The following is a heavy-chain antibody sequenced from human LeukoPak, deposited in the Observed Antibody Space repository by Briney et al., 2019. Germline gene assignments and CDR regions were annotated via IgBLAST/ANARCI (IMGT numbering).Heavy chain of an antibody. CDR2: TYYRSKWYN. Sequence: SQTLSLTCAISRDSVSSNSAAWNWIRQSPSRGLEWQGRTYYRSKWYNDYAVSVKSRITINPDTSKNQFSLQLNSVTPEDTAVYYCARDGVAARVNWFDPWGQGTLVTVSS. D-gene: IGHD6-6*01. CDR3: ARDGVAARVNWFDP. CDR1: RDSVSSNSAA. V-gene: IGHV6-1*01. J-gene: IGHJ5*02.